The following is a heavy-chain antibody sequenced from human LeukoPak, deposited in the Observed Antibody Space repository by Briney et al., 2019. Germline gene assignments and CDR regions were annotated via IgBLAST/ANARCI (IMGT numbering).Heavy chain of an antibody. Sequence: PGGSLRLSCVGSGFTFSDAWISWVRQAPGKGLEWVGRIKSKIDGGTIDYAAPVKGRFTISRDDSRNTLYLQVNSLKTEDTAVYYCTTRRQDGCWGQGTLVTVS. CDR3: TTRRQDGC. CDR2: IKSKIDGGTI. V-gene: IGHV3-15*01. CDR1: GFTFSDAW. J-gene: IGHJ4*02. D-gene: IGHD6-25*01.